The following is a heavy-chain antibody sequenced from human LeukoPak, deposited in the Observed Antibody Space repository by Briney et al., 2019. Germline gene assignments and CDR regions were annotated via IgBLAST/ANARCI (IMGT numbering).Heavy chain of an antibody. D-gene: IGHD3-22*01. CDR2: ISPDSGGT. CDR1: GYTFTCYY. CDR3: AREDFYDSTGYSKHKEYFQH. J-gene: IGHJ1*01. Sequence: ASVKVSCKASGYTFTCYYMHWVRQAPGQGLEWMGWISPDSGGTNYAQKFQGRVTMTRDTSISTAYMELSWLRSDDTAVYYCAREDFYDSTGYSKHKEYFQHWGQGTLVTVSS. V-gene: IGHV1-2*02.